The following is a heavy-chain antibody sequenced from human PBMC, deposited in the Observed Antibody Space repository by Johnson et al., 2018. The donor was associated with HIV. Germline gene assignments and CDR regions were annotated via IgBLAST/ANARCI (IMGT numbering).Heavy chain of an antibody. Sequence: QVQLVESGGGVVQPGRSLRLSCAASGFTFSSYAMHWVRQAPGKGLEWVAVISYDGSNQYYADSVKGRFTISRDNSKNTLYLQMNSLRAEDTAVYYCASALCTWGAFDIWGQGTMVTVSS. CDR3: ASALCTWGAFDI. CDR2: ISYDGSNQ. CDR1: GFTFSSYA. J-gene: IGHJ3*02. V-gene: IGHV3-30*04. D-gene: IGHD2-8*01.